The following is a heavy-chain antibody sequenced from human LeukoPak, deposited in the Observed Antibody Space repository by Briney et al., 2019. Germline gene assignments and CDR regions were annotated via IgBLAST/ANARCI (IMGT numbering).Heavy chain of an antibody. CDR3: ARLKLTSNWFDP. V-gene: IGHV4-59*08. Sequence: SGTLSLTCTVSGGSISSYYWSWIRQPPGKGLEWIGYIYYSGSTNYNPSLKSRVTISVDTSKNQFSLKLSSVTAADTAVYYCARLKLTSNWFDPWGQGTLVTVSS. D-gene: IGHD1-14*01. CDR2: IYYSGST. CDR1: GGSISSYY. J-gene: IGHJ5*02.